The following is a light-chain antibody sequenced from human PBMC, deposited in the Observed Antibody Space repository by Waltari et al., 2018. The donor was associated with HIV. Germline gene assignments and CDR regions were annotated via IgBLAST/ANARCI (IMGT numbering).Light chain of an antibody. CDR3: GTWDSSLSLV. V-gene: IGLV1-51*01. CDR2: DNN. Sequence: QSVLTQPPSVSAATGQKVTISCSGSSSNIGNNYVSWYQQLPGTAPKLLIYDNNKRPSGIPDRFSGSKSGTSATLGITGLQTGDEADYYCGTWDSSLSLVFGGGTKLTVL. CDR1: SSNIGNNY. J-gene: IGLJ2*01.